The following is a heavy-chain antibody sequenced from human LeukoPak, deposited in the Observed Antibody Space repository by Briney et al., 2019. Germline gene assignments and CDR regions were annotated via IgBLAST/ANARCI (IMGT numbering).Heavy chain of an antibody. CDR3: ARDGYSSGWYYFDY. J-gene: IGHJ4*02. D-gene: IGHD6-19*01. CDR2: IYRSGST. V-gene: IGHV3-53*01. CDR1: GFTVSSNH. Sequence: GGSLRLSCAASGFTVSSNHMSWVRQAPGKGLEWVSVIYRSGSTFYADSVKGRFTISRDNSKNTLFLQMNNVRVEDTAMYYCARDGYSSGWYYFDYWGQGTLVTVSS.